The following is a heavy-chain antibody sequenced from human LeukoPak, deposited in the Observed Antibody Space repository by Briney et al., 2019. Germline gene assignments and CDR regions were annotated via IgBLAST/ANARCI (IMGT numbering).Heavy chain of an antibody. V-gene: IGHV3-23*01. CDR1: GFTFSSYA. CDR3: AKVIRETAMIRYYYYYGMDV. CDR2: VSGSSHKI. J-gene: IGHJ6*02. D-gene: IGHD5-18*01. Sequence: GGSLRLSCAASGFTFSSYAMSWVRQAPNKGLDWVSVVSGSSHKIRYADSVKGRFTISRDNSKNTLSLQMNSLRAEDTAVYYCAKVIRETAMIRYYYYYGMDVWGQGTTVTVSS.